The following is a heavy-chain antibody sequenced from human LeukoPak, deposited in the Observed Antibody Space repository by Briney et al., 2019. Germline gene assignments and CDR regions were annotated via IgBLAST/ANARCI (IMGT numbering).Heavy chain of an antibody. CDR3: AEWGYYDSSDAFDI. CDR1: GGTFSSYA. CDR2: IIPIFGTA. Sequence: SVKVSCKASGGTFSSYAISWVRQTPGQGLEWMGSIIPIFGTANCAQKFQGRVTITADKSTSTAYMELSRLRSEDTAVYYCAEWGYYDSSDAFDIWGGGRMVSVSS. J-gene: IGHJ3*02. V-gene: IGHV1-69*06. D-gene: IGHD3-22*01.